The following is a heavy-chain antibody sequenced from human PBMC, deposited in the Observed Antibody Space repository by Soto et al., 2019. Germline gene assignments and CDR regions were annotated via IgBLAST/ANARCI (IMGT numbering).Heavy chain of an antibody. CDR1: GFSLSTSGVG. V-gene: IGHV2-5*02. J-gene: IGHJ6*02. D-gene: IGHD3-10*01. CDR3: AHHNYYGSGSYMLGMDV. CDR2: IYWDDDK. Sequence: QITLKESGPTLVKPTQTLTLTCTFSGFSLSTSGVGVGWIRQPPGKALEWLALIYWDDDKRYSPSLKSRLTITKDTSKNQVVLKKTHMDPVDTDTYYCAHHNYYGSGSYMLGMDVWGQGTTVTVSS.